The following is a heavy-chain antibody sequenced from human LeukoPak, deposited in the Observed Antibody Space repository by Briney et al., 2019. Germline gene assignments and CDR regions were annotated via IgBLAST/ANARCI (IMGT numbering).Heavy chain of an antibody. V-gene: IGHV1-46*01. CDR2: INPSGGST. D-gene: IGHD3-10*01. CDR3: ARAPSPRNYYGSGNPLQH. Sequence: ASVKVSCKASGYTFTSYYMHWVRQAPGQGLEWMGIINPSGGSTSYAQKFQGRVTMTRDTSTSTVYMELSSLRSEDTAVYYCARAPSPRNYYGSGNPLQHWGQGTLVTVPS. CDR1: GYTFTSYY. J-gene: IGHJ1*01.